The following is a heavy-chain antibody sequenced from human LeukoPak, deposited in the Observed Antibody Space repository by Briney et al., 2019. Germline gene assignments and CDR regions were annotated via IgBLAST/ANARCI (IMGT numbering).Heavy chain of an antibody. J-gene: IGHJ6*03. Sequence: SETLSLTCTVSGGSISSSSYYWGWIRQPPGKGLEWIGSIYYSGSTYYNPSLKRRVTISVDTSKNQFSLKLSSVTAADTAVYYCARGVRGQQLVYYYYYYMDVWGKGTTVTVSS. CDR2: IYYSGST. D-gene: IGHD6-13*01. V-gene: IGHV4-39*07. CDR1: GGSISSSSYY. CDR3: ARGVRGQQLVYYYYYYMDV.